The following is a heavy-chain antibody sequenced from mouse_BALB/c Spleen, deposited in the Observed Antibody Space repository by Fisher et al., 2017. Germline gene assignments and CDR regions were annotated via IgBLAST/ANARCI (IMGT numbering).Heavy chain of an antibody. J-gene: IGHJ4*01. Sequence: EKFKGKATLTADKSSNTAYMQLSSLTSEDTAVYYCARGYEGYAMDYWGQGTSVTVSS. D-gene: IGHD2-2*01. V-gene: IGHV1-54*02. CDR3: ARGYEGYAMDY.